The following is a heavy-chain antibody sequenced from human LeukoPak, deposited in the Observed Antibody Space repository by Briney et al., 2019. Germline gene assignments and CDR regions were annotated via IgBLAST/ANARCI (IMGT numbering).Heavy chain of an antibody. V-gene: IGHV3-21*01. D-gene: IGHD3-3*01. Sequence: GGSLRLSCAASGFTFSSYSMNWVRQAPGRGLEWVSSISSSSSYIYYADSVKGRFTISRDNAKNSLYLQMNSLRAEDTAVYYCARGDFRDYYFDYWGQGTLVTVSS. CDR1: GFTFSSYS. J-gene: IGHJ4*02. CDR2: ISSSSSYI. CDR3: ARGDFRDYYFDY.